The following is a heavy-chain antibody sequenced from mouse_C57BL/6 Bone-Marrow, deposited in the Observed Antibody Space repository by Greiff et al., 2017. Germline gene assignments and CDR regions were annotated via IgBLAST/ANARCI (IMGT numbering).Heavy chain of an antibody. CDR2: IYWDDDK. CDR3: ARRAVIYYDYDDWYFDV. D-gene: IGHD2-4*01. J-gene: IGHJ1*03. CDR1: GFSLSTSGMG. Sequence: QVTLKESGPGILQSSQTLSLTCSFSGFSLSTSGMGVSWIRQPSGKGLEWLAHIYWDDDKRSNPSLKSRLTISKDTSRNQVFLKITSVDTADTATYYCARRAVIYYDYDDWYFDVWGTGTTVTVSS. V-gene: IGHV8-12*01.